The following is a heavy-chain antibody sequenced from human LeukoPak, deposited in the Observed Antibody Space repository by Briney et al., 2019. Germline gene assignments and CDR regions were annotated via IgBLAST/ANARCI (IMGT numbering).Heavy chain of an antibody. CDR2: MNPNSGDT. V-gene: IGHV1-8*01. CDR1: GYTFTSYD. D-gene: IGHD7-27*01. J-gene: IGHJ4*02. Sequence: ASVKVSCKASGYTFTSYDINWVRQATGQGLEWMGWMNPNSGDTGYVQKFQGRVTMTRSTSISTAYMELSSLRSEDTAVYYCARSPGGTGSLFDYWGQGTPVTVSS. CDR3: ARSPGGTGSLFDY.